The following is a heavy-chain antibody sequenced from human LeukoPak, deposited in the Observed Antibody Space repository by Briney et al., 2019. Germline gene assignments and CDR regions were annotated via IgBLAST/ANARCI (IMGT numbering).Heavy chain of an antibody. CDR1: GFTFSDYY. V-gene: IGHV3-11*04. D-gene: IGHD3-9*01. Sequence: GGSLRLSCAASGFTFSDYYMSWIRQAPGKGLEWVSYISTSGSFIHYGDSVKGRFTISRDNAKNSLYLQMNTLRAEDTAVFYCARVRDWSYDYWGQGTLVTVSS. CDR2: ISTSGSFI. CDR3: ARVRDWSYDY. J-gene: IGHJ4*02.